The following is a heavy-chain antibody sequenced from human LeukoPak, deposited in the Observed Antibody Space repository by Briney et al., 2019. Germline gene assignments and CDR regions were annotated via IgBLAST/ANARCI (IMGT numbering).Heavy chain of an antibody. CDR3: ARDRETYYDFWSGYPHYYYYYGMDV. Sequence: PSETLSLTCTVSGGSISSGGYYWSWIRQHPGKGLEWIGYIYYSGGPYNNPSLRSRVTISVDTSKNQFSLKLSSVTAADTAVYYCARDRETYYDFWSGYPHYYYYYGMDVWGQGTTVTVSS. CDR2: IYYSGGP. V-gene: IGHV4-31*03. D-gene: IGHD3-3*01. CDR1: GGSISSGGYY. J-gene: IGHJ6*02.